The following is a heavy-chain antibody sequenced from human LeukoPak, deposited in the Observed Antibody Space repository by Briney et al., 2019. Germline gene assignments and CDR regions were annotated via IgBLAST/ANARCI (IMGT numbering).Heavy chain of an antibody. D-gene: IGHD3-3*01. Sequence: NPSETLSLTCTVSGGFISSYYWSWIRQPPGKGLEWIGYIYYSGSTNYNPSLKSRVTISVDTSKNQFSLKLSSVTAADTAVYYCAGGGYDFWSGYSNLDYWGQGTLVTVSS. CDR3: AGGGYDFWSGYSNLDY. J-gene: IGHJ4*02. V-gene: IGHV4-59*01. CDR2: IYYSGST. CDR1: GGFISSYY.